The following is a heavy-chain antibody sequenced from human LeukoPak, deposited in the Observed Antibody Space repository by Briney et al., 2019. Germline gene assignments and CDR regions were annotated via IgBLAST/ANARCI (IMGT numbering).Heavy chain of an antibody. CDR3: ARVIAAAGLYGMDV. V-gene: IGHV4-61*01. Sequence: SETLSLTCTVSGGSIRSSYYYWSWIRQPPGKGLEWIGYIYYSGSTKYNPSLKSRVTISVDTSKNQFSLKLSSVTAADTAVYFCARVIAAAGLYGMDVWGQGTTVTVSS. J-gene: IGHJ6*02. CDR1: GGSIRSSYYY. CDR2: IYYSGST. D-gene: IGHD6-13*01.